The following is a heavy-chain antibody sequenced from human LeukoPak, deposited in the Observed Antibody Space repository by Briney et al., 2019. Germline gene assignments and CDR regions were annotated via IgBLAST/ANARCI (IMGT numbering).Heavy chain of an antibody. D-gene: IGHD3-22*01. CDR2: IHITSDWV. J-gene: IGHJ4*02. V-gene: IGHV3-21*01. CDR3: VRAHYDSSGYPFLDF. Sequence: EGSLRLSCAASGFTFSAYNMNWVRQAPGKGLEWVSSIHITSDWVYYADSVKGRFTISRDSAKNSLYLQMNSLRAEDTAVYYCVRAHYDSSGYPFLDFWGLGTLVTVSS. CDR1: GFTFSAYN.